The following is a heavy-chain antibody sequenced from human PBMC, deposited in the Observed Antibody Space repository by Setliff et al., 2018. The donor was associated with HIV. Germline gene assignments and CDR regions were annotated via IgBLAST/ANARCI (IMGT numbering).Heavy chain of an antibody. CDR3: AKELAASGLGYFDS. Sequence: PGGSQRLSCAASGFTFSNYAMSWVRQAPGEGLEWVSAILSTGERTFYADSVKGRFTISRDNSKNTVYLQMNSLRAEDTAEYYCAKELAASGLGYFDSWGRGILVTVSS. V-gene: IGHV3-23*01. CDR1: GFTFSNYA. D-gene: IGHD3-22*01. J-gene: IGHJ4*02. CDR2: ILSTGERT.